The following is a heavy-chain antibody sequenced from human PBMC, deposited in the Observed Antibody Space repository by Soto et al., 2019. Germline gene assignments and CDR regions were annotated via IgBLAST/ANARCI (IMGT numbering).Heavy chain of an antibody. CDR3: GRGGYQDV. J-gene: IGHJ6*02. CDR2: ISSGRGYM. D-gene: IGHD5-18*01. CDR1: GFTFSSYS. V-gene: IGHV3-21*01. Sequence: EVQLVESGGGVVKPGGSLRLSCVASGFTFSSYSMNWVRQAPGKGLEWVSSISSGRGYMYYADSVRGRFTISRDNAKNSLYLQMSSLRTGGTGVYYCGRGGYQDVWCQGTTVTVSS.